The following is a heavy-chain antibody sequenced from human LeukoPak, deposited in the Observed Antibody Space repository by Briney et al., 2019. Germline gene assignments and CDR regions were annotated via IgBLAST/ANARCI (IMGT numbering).Heavy chain of an antibody. V-gene: IGHV3-30*18. D-gene: IGHD3-22*01. CDR1: GFTFSSYG. CDR2: ISYDGSNK. J-gene: IGHJ4*02. CDR3: AKDRYYDSSGYYGVSYFDY. Sequence: PRRSLRLSCAASGFTFSSYGMHWVRQAPGKGLEWVAVISYDGSNKYYADSVKGRFTISRDNSKNTLYLQMNSLRAEDTAVYYCAKDRYYDSSGYYGVSYFDYWGQGTLVTVSS.